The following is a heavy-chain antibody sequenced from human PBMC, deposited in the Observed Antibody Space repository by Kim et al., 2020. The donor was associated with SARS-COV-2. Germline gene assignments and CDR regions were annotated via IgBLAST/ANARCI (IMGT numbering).Heavy chain of an antibody. V-gene: IGHV3-48*02. CDR1: GFDFRNSH. Sequence: GGSLRLSCVASGFDFRNSHMNWVRQAPGKGLQWLSYISAASDNIRYADSLRGRLTVSRDNAVNSQYLQMSSLTDEDTALYYCVRDRDWAFDYWGQGILVTVSS. D-gene: IGHD2-21*02. CDR3: VRDRDWAFDY. J-gene: IGHJ4*02. CDR2: ISAASDNI.